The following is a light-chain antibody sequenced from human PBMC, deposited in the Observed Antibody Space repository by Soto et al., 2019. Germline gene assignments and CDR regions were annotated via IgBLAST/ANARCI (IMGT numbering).Light chain of an antibody. J-gene: IGKJ4*01. CDR1: QNIRSR. V-gene: IGKV1-5*01. CDR3: VQHYSYPLT. Sequence: DFQVTQSPSTLSASVGDRVTITCRASQNIRSRLAWFQQKPGKAPERLIYEASVLQSGVPSRFSGSGSGTEFTLTVSSLQPEDFATYYCVQHYSYPLTFGGGTKVDIK. CDR2: EAS.